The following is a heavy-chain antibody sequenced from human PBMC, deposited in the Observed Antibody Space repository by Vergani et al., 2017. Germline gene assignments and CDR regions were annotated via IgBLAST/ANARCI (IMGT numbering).Heavy chain of an antibody. J-gene: IGHJ4*02. CDR1: GGSISSGSYY. Sequence: QVQLQESGPGLVKPSQTLSLTCTVSGGSISSGSYYWSWIRQPAGKGLEWIGRIYTRGSTNYNPSLKSRVTISVDTSKNQFSLKLSSVTAADTAVYYCARDPLPEYDYGDYGDYWGQGTLVTVSS. CDR2: IYTRGST. CDR3: ARDPLPEYDYGDYGDY. D-gene: IGHD4-17*01. V-gene: IGHV4-61*02.